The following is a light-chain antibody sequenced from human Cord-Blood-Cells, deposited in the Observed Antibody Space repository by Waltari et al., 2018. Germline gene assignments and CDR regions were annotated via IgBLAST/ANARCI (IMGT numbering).Light chain of an antibody. V-gene: IGLV2-23*01. CDR3: CSYAGSSTNWV. Sequence: QSALTQPASVSGSPGQSIPISCNGTSSDVGSYNLFSWYQQHPGKAPKLMIYEGSKRPSGVSNRFSGSKSGNTASLTISGLQAEDEADYYCCSYAGSSTNWVFGGGTKLTVL. CDR2: EGS. CDR1: SSDVGSYNL. J-gene: IGLJ3*02.